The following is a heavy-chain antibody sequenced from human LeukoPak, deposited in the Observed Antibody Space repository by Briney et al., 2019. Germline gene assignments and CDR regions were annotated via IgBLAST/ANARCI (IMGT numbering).Heavy chain of an antibody. CDR1: GFTFNDYW. V-gene: IGHV3-74*01. CDR3: VRGDLMLYTIWLDP. CDR2: INTDGSRI. D-gene: IGHD2-8*01. Sequence: GGSLRLSCAASGFTFNDYWMHWVRQAPGQGLMWVSRINTDGSRIYYADSVKGRFTISRDNAKNTVYLEMNSLRAEDAAVYYCVRGDLMLYTIWLDPWGQGTLVTVSS. J-gene: IGHJ5*02.